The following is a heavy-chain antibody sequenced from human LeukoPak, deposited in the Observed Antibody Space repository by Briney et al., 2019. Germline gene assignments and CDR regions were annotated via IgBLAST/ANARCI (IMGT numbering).Heavy chain of an antibody. CDR2: INSDGSTT. CDR3: ARDPGYCSSTSCLYYNWFDP. Sequence: PGGSLRLSCVASGFTFSSYWMHWVRQAPGKGLVWVSRINSDGSTTSYADSVKGRFTISRDNAKNTLYLQMNSLRAEDTAVYYCARDPGYCSSTSCLYYNWFDPWGQGTLVTVSS. V-gene: IGHV3-74*01. J-gene: IGHJ5*02. D-gene: IGHD2-2*01. CDR1: GFTFSSYW.